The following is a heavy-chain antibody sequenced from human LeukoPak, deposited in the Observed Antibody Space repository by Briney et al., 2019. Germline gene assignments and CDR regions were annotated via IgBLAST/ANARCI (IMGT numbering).Heavy chain of an antibody. Sequence: SQTLSLTCTVSGGSISSSSFYWDWIRQPPGKGLEWIGTIFYSGSTYYNPSLKSRITISVDTSKNQFSLKLSSVTAADTAVYYCARHSRSGYSDYESAFDIWGQGTMVIVSS. J-gene: IGHJ3*02. D-gene: IGHD5-12*01. V-gene: IGHV4-39*01. CDR3: ARHSRSGYSDYESAFDI. CDR1: GGSISSSSFY. CDR2: IFYSGST.